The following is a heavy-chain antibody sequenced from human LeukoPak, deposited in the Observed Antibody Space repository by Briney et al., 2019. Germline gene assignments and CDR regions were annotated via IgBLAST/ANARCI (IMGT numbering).Heavy chain of an antibody. D-gene: IGHD2-2*01. V-gene: IGHV3-30*02. Sequence: GGSLRLSCAASGFIFRDYNMHWVRQTPGKGLEWVAFIPYDDSTKSYADSVKGRFTISRDNSKKTLFLQMNSLSGDDTAVYYCARDSAYAFHIWGHGTKVTVSS. CDR1: GFIFRDYN. CDR3: ARDSAYAFHI. J-gene: IGHJ3*02. CDR2: IPYDDSTK.